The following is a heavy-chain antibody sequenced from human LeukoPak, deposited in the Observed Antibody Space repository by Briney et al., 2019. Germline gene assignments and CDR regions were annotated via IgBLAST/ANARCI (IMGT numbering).Heavy chain of an antibody. Sequence: SETLSLTCTVSGGSIRSYYWSWIRQPPGKGLEWIGYLYYSVSTNYNPSLKSRVTISVDTSKNQFSLKLSSVTAADTAVYYCARLGYSSGSVDYWGQGTLVTVSS. J-gene: IGHJ4*02. CDR2: LYYSVST. CDR3: ARLGYSSGSVDY. D-gene: IGHD5-18*01. CDR1: GGSIRSYY. V-gene: IGHV4-59*01.